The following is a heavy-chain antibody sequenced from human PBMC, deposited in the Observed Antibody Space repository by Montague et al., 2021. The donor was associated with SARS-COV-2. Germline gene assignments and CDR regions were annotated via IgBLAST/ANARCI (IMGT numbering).Heavy chain of an antibody. CDR1: GGSINSSSYY. CDR2: IYSGNT. Sequence: SETLSLTCTVSGGSINSSSYYWGWIRQPPGKGLEWIGSIYSGNTYYNPSLKSRVTISVDTSKNQFSLKLSSVTAADTAVFYCAGELGDCSSTNCFRFDYWGQGTLVTVSS. D-gene: IGHD2-2*01. J-gene: IGHJ4*02. V-gene: IGHV4-39*07. CDR3: AGELGDCSSTNCFRFDY.